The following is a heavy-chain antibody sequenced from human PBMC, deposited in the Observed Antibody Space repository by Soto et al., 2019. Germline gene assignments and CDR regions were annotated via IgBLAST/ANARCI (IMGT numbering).Heavy chain of an antibody. CDR2: ISSSSSYI. J-gene: IGHJ6*02. CDR1: GFTFSSYS. V-gene: IGHV3-21*01. D-gene: IGHD2-21*01. Sequence: VQLVESGGGLVKPGGSLRLSCAASGFTFSSYSMNWVRQAPGKGLEWVSSISSSSSYIYYADSVKGRFTISRDNAKNSLYLQMNSLRAEDTAVYYCARESLVAVRYYYYGMDVWGQGTTVTVSS. CDR3: ARESLVAVRYYYYGMDV.